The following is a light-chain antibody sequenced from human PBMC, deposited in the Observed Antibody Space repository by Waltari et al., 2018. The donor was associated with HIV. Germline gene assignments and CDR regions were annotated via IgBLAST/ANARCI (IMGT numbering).Light chain of an antibody. CDR1: SSDVGGFNY. J-gene: IGLJ1*01. Sequence: QSALTQPASVSGSPGQSITISCTGTSSDVGGFNYVSWYRQYPGKAPKLIIYEVDNRPSGVSHRFSGSESGNTASLTISGLQAEDEADYYCSSYTSGTTPSVFGTGTKVTVL. CDR2: EVD. V-gene: IGLV2-14*01. CDR3: SSYTSGTTPSV.